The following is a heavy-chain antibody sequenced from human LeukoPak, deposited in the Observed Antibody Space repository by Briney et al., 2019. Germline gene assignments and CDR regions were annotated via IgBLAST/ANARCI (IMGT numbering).Heavy chain of an antibody. D-gene: IGHD6-13*01. CDR3: AKASWHYYFDY. CDR1: GFTVSSNY. J-gene: IGHJ4*02. V-gene: IGHV3-66*01. Sequence: GGSLRLSCAASGFTVSSNYMSWVREAPGTGLEGGSVIYSGGSTYYADSGKGRFTISRDNSKNTLYLQMNSLRAEDTAVYYCAKASWHYYFDYWGQGTLVTVSS. CDR2: IYSGGST.